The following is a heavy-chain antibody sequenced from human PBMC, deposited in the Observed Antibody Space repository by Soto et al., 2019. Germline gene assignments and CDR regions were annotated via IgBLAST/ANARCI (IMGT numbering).Heavy chain of an antibody. Sequence: ASVKVSCKISGHTLTELSIHWVRQAPGKGLEWMGGFDPDNGDAIYAQKCQGRVTMTADTSTGTAYMELRSLRSDDTAVYYCARALSSSWYMDYYYGMDVWGQGATVTVSS. V-gene: IGHV1-24*01. CDR2: FDPDNGDA. J-gene: IGHJ6*02. D-gene: IGHD6-13*01. CDR1: GHTLTELS. CDR3: ARALSSSWYMDYYYGMDV.